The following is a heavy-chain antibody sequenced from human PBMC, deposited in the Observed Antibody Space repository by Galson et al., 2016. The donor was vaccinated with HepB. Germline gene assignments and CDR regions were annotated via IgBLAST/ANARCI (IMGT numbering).Heavy chain of an antibody. Sequence: SETLSLTCTVSGGSISGHYWSWIRQPPGKGLEWIGFISLRGSGSTSYNPSLKSRVTISGDTSKNQISLRLRPVIAADTAVYYCASHDYWNDNHDSFGIWGQGTRVTVSS. J-gene: IGHJ3*02. CDR3: ASHDYWNDNHDSFGI. CDR1: GGSISGHY. V-gene: IGHV4-59*11. D-gene: IGHD3/OR15-3a*01. CDR2: ISLRGSGST.